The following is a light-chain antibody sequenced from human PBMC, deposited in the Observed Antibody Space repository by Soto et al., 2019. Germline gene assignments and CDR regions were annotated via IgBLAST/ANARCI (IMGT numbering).Light chain of an antibody. CDR1: QSFLYSSSNRNY. J-gene: IGKJ5*01. Sequence: DIVMTQSPDSLAVSLGEMATINCKSSQSFLYSSSNRNYLAWYQQKPGQTPKLLISWASTRESGVTDRFSGSGSGTDFTLTISRLEPEDFAVYYCQQYGSSGTFGQGTRLEI. V-gene: IGKV4-1*01. CDR2: WAS. CDR3: QQYGSSGT.